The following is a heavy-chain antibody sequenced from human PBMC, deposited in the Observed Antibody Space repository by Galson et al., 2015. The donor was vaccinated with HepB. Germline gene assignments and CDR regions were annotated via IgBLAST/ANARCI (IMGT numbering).Heavy chain of an antibody. J-gene: IGHJ6*02. CDR3: ARTPTRSTTVYYFYGMDV. CDR1: GFTLSRYG. V-gene: IGHV3-33*01. Sequence: SLRLSCAASGFTLSRYGIHWVRQAPGKGLEWVAFIWYDGSNTYYEKSVKGRFIISRDNFKNTVYLQMKSLRVEDTAKYFCARTPTRSTTVYYFYGMDVWGQGTTVTVSS. CDR2: IWYDGSNT. D-gene: IGHD1-1*01.